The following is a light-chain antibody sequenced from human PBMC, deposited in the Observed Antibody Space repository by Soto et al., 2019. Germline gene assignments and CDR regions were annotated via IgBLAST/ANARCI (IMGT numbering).Light chain of an antibody. CDR1: AGAVTSGYY. CDR2: LTT. CDR3: LLYYGGAWV. Sequence: QVVVTQEPSLTVSPGGTVTLTCASSAGAVTSGYYPNWFQQKPGQAPRALIYLTTNKHSWTPAWFSGSLLGGKAALTLSGVQPEDEAEYYCLLYYGGAWVFGGGTKLTVL. J-gene: IGLJ3*02. V-gene: IGLV7-43*01.